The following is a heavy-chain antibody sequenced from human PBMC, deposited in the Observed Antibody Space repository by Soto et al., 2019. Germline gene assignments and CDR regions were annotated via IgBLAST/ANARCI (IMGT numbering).Heavy chain of an antibody. D-gene: IGHD3-22*01. V-gene: IGHV4-4*02. CDR2: IYHSGST. J-gene: IGHJ4*02. CDR3: ARVAYYYDSSGLKTGFDY. CDR1: GGSISSSNW. Sequence: LSLTCAVSGGSISSSNWWSLVRQPPGKGLEWIGEIYHSGSTNYNPSLKSRVTISVDKSKNQFSLKLSSVTAADTAVYYCARVAYYYDSSGLKTGFDYWGQGTLVTVSS.